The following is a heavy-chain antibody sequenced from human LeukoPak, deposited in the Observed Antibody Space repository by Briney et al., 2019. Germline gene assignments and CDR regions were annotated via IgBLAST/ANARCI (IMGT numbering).Heavy chain of an antibody. CDR3: ARGDYYDSSGYNFDY. D-gene: IGHD3-22*01. J-gene: IGHJ4*02. CDR1: GGTFSSYA. Sequence: SVKVSCKASGGTFSSYAISWVRQAPGQGLEWMGGVIPIFGTANYAQKFQGRVTITTDESTSTAYMELSSLRSEDTAVYYCARGDYYDSSGYNFDYWGQGTLVTVSS. CDR2: VIPIFGTA. V-gene: IGHV1-69*05.